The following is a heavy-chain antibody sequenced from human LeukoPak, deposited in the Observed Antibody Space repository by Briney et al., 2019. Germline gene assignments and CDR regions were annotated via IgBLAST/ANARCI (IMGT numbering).Heavy chain of an antibody. CDR3: ARTWGYGYGLYYFDY. V-gene: IGHV2-70*11. CDR1: GFSLSTSGMC. D-gene: IGHD5-18*01. CDR2: IDWDDDK. J-gene: IGHJ4*02. Sequence: SGPTLVNPTQTLTLTCTFSGFSLSTSGMCVSWIRQPPGKALEWLARIDWDDDKYYSTSLKTRLTISKDTSKNQVVLTMTNMDPVDTATYYCARTWGYGYGLYYFDYWGQGTLVTVSS.